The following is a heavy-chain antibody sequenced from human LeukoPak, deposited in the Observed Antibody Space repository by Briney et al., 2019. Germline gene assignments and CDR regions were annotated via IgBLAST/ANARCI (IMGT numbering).Heavy chain of an antibody. Sequence: GGSLRLSCAASGFTFSSYSMNWVRQAPGKGLEWGSYISSSSSTIYYADSVKGRFTISRDNAKNSLYLQMNSLRAEDTAVYYCARGAVAGTVGNYYYYYYMDVWGKGTTVTVSS. CDR1: GFTFSSYS. J-gene: IGHJ6*03. V-gene: IGHV3-48*04. CDR2: ISSSSSTI. CDR3: ARGAVAGTVGNYYYYYYMDV. D-gene: IGHD6-19*01.